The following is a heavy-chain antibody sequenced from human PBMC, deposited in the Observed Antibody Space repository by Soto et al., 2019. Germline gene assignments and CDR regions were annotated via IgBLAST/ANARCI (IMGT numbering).Heavy chain of an antibody. CDR3: ARVGSSSWYFPYYYYYYGMDV. Sequence: SETLSLTCAVYGGSFSGYYWSWIRQPPGKGLEWIGEINHSGSTNYNPSLKSRVTISVDTPKNQFSLKLSSVTAADTAVYYCARVGSSSWYFPYYYYYYGMDVWGQGTTVTVSS. J-gene: IGHJ6*02. CDR2: INHSGST. CDR1: GGSFSGYY. V-gene: IGHV4-34*01. D-gene: IGHD6-13*01.